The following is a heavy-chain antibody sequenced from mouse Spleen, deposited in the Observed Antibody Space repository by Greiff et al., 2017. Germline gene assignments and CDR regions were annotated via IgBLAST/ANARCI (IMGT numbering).Heavy chain of an antibody. CDR2: IYPRSGNT. J-gene: IGHJ2*01. Sequence: VHLVESGAELARPGASVKLSCKASGYTFTSYGISWVKQRTGQGLEWIGEIYPRSGNTYYNEKFKGKATLTADKSSSTAYMELRSLTSEDSAVDFCARDLDDYDEVSYFDYWGQGTTLTVSS. D-gene: IGHD2-4*01. CDR3: ARDLDDYDEVSYFDY. V-gene: IGHV1-81*01. CDR1: GYTFTSYG.